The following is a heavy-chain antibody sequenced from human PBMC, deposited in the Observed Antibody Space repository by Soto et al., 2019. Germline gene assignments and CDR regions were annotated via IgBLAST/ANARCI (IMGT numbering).Heavy chain of an antibody. CDR1: GGTFSSYT. V-gene: IGHV1-69*02. Sequence: QVQLVQSGAEVKKPGSSVKVSCKASGGTFSSYTISWVRQAPGQGLEWMGRIIPILGIANYAQKFQGRVRITADKPTSTAYMELSSLRSEDTAVYYCARASSTRADSGGYQDDYWGQGTLVTVSS. J-gene: IGHJ4*02. CDR2: IIPILGIA. D-gene: IGHD3-22*01. CDR3: ARASSTRADSGGYQDDY.